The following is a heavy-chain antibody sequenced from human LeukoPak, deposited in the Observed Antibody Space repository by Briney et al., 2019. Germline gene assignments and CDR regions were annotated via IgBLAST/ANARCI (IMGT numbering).Heavy chain of an antibody. CDR3: ASFGAGYGSGSYYYYGMDV. J-gene: IGHJ6*02. CDR2: ISAYNGNT. V-gene: IGHV1-18*01. CDR1: GYTFTSYG. D-gene: IGHD3-10*01. Sequence: ASVKVSCKASGYTFTSYGISWVRQAPGQGLEWMGWISAYNGNTNYAQKLQGRVTMTTDTSTSTAYMELRSLRSHDTAVYYCASFGAGYGSGSYYYYGMDVWGQGTTVTVSS.